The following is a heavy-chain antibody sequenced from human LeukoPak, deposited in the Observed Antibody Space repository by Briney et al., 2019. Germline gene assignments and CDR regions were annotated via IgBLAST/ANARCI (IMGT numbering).Heavy chain of an antibody. J-gene: IGHJ4*02. CDR1: GYSFTSYW. Sequence: GESLQISCQGSGYSFTSYWISWVRQMPGKGLEWMGRIDPSDSYTNYSPSFQGHVTISADKSISTAYLQWSSLKASDTAMYYCARRNRGVDTAMVTWGQGTLVTVSS. V-gene: IGHV5-10-1*01. D-gene: IGHD5-18*01. CDR3: ARRNRGVDTAMVT. CDR2: IDPSDSYT.